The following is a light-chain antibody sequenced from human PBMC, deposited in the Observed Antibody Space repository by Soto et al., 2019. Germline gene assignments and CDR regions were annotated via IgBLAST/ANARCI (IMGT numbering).Light chain of an antibody. J-gene: IGKJ4*01. Sequence: DIQMTQSPSTLSASVGDRVTITCRASQSISNWLAWYQQRPGKAPRLLIYDASTLISGVPSRFSGSGSGTEFTLTISSLQPDDFATYYCQQCDTYSLTFGGGTKVEIK. CDR1: QSISNW. CDR3: QQCDTYSLT. V-gene: IGKV1-5*01. CDR2: DAS.